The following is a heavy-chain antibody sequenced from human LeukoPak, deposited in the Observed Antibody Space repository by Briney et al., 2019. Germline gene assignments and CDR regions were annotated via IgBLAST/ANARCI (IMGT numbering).Heavy chain of an antibody. D-gene: IGHD3-22*01. J-gene: IGHJ4*02. V-gene: IGHV3-23*01. CDR1: GFTFSSYA. CDR2: ISGSGGST. CDR3: AWTMIVVAPIDY. Sequence: GGSLRLLCAASGFTFSSYAMSWARQAPGKGLEWVSAISGSGGSTYYADSVKGRFTISRDNSKNTLYLQMNSLRAEDTAVYYCAWTMIVVAPIDYWGQGTLVTVSS.